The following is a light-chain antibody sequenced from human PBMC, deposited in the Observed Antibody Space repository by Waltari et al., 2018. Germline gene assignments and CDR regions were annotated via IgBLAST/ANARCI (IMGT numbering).Light chain of an antibody. CDR1: QSIRSW. CDR2: QAS. CDR3: QEYNNYPYT. J-gene: IGKJ2*01. Sequence: DIQMTQSPSTLSASVADRVTITCRASQSIRSWLAWYQQKPGKAPKLLIYQASDLESGVPSRFSGSGSGTDFTLTISSLQPDDFATYYCQEYNNYPYTFGQGTNLEIK. V-gene: IGKV1-5*03.